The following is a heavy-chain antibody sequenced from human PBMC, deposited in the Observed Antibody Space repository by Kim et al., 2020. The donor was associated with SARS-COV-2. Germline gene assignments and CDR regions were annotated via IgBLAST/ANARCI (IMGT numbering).Heavy chain of an antibody. Sequence: SYAQKFQGRVTMTRDTSTSTVYMELSSLRSEDTALYYCARALNWNYPFDYWGQGTLVTVSS. CDR3: ARALNWNYPFDY. J-gene: IGHJ4*02. V-gene: IGHV1-46*01. D-gene: IGHD1-7*01.